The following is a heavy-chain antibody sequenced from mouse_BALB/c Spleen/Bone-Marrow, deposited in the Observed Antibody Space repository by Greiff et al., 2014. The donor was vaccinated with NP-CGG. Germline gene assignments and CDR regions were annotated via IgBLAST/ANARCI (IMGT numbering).Heavy chain of an antibody. J-gene: IGHJ4*01. Sequence: VQLQQSGPELVKPGASVKMSCKASGYTFTSYIMHWVKQKPGQGLEWIGYINPYNDGTKYNEKFKGKATLTSDESCSTAYMELSSLTSEDSAVYYCARRWLPYAMDYWGQGTSVTVSS. D-gene: IGHD2-3*01. CDR2: INPYNDGT. V-gene: IGHV1-14*01. CDR3: ARRWLPYAMDY. CDR1: GYTFTSYI.